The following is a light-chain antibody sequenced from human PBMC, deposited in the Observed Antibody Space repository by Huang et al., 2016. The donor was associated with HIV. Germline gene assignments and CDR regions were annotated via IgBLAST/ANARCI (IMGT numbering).Light chain of an antibody. Sequence: TQSPNTLSVSPGERAMLSCRASQSITVNLAWYQQRPCQPPRLLIYGASTRATGIPARFSGWGSGTEFTLLISSVQTEDFALYYCQQYNNWPPWTFGQGTKVDI. J-gene: IGKJ1*01. CDR1: QSITVN. V-gene: IGKV3-15*01. CDR2: GAS. CDR3: QQYNNWPPWT.